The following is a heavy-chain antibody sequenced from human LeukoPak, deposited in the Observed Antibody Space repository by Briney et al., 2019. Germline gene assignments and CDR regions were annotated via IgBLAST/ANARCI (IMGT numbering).Heavy chain of an antibody. Sequence: PSETLSLTCAVFGGSFSGYYWSWIRQSPEKGLEWIGEMSHTGATNYNPSLKSRVTVSVDTSKKQFSLNLRSVTAADTAVYYCARGLHYNILTGGMDVWGQGTTVIVSS. D-gene: IGHD3-9*01. CDR1: GGSFSGYY. CDR2: MSHTGAT. J-gene: IGHJ6*02. CDR3: ARGLHYNILTGGMDV. V-gene: IGHV4-34*01.